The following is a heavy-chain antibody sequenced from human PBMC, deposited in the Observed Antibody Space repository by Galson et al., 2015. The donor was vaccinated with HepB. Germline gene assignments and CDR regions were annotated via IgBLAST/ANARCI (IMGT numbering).Heavy chain of an antibody. V-gene: IGHV4-31*03. CDR1: GGSISSGGYY. J-gene: IGHJ6*03. D-gene: IGHD3-10*01. Sequence: TLSLTCTVSGGSISSGGYYWSWIRQHPGKGLEWIGYIYYSGSTYYNPSLKSRVTISVDTSKNQFSLKLSSVTAADTAVYYCARDSVMVRGVISYYMDVWGKGTTVTVSS. CDR3: ARDSVMVRGVISYYMDV. CDR2: IYYSGST.